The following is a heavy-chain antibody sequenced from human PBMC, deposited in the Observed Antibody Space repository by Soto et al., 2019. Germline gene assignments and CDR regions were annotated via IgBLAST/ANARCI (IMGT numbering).Heavy chain of an antibody. D-gene: IGHD6-25*01. J-gene: IGHJ6*02. V-gene: IGHV1-69*13. CDR2: IIPIFGTA. CDR1: GCTFSSYA. Sequence: GASVKVSCKASGCTFSSYAISWVRQAPGQGLEWMGGIIPIFGTANYAQKFQGRVTITADESTSTAYMELSSLRSEDTAVYYCARRAPYPGPGGSYYYHYGLDVLDQGTTVTVSS. CDR3: ARRAPYPGPGGSYYYHYGLDV.